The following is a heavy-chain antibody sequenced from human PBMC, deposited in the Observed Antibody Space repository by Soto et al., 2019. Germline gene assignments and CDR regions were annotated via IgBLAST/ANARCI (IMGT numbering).Heavy chain of an antibody. D-gene: IGHD3-3*01. CDR3: ARERGDYDFWSGAINRYYGMDV. V-gene: IGHV3-7*03. CDR1: GFTFSSYW. J-gene: IGHJ6*02. CDR2: IKQDVSEK. Sequence: GGSLRLSCAASGFTFSSYWMNWVRQAPGKGLEWVANIKQDVSEKYYVDSVRGRFTISRDNAENTLYLQMSSLRAEDTAVYFCARERGDYDFWSGAINRYYGMDVSGQGTMVTVSS.